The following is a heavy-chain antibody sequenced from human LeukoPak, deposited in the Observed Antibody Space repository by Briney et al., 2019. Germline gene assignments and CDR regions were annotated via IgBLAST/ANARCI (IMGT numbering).Heavy chain of an antibody. J-gene: IGHJ4*02. CDR2: INHSGST. D-gene: IGHD3-22*01. CDR1: GGSFSGYY. V-gene: IGHV4-34*01. Sequence: SETLSLTCAVYGGSFSGYYLSWIRQPPGKGLEWIGEINHSGSTNYNPSLKSRVTISVDTSKNQFSLKLSSVTAADTAVYYCARGSSSGYSFDYWGQGTLVTVSS. CDR3: ARGSSSGYSFDY.